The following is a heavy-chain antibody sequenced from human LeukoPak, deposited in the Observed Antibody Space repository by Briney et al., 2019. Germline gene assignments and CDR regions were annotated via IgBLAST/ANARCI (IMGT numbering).Heavy chain of an antibody. CDR2: ISSSGSTI. CDR1: GFTFSSYE. D-gene: IGHD6-25*01. J-gene: IGHJ4*02. Sequence: GGSLRLSCAASGFTFSSYEMNWVRQAPGKGLEWVSYISSSGSTIYYADSVKGRFTISRDNAKNSLYLQMNSLRAEDTAVYCCARDNPVTAATGEFDYWGQGTLVTVSS. V-gene: IGHV3-48*03. CDR3: ARDNPVTAATGEFDY.